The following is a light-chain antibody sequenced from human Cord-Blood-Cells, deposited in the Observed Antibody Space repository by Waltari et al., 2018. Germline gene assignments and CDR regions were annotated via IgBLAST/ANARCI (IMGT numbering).Light chain of an antibody. V-gene: IGLV3-1*01. CDR2: QDS. Sequence: SYELTQPPSVSVSPGQTASITCPGDKLGDKYACWYPQKPGQYPVLVIYQDSKRPSGLPERFSGSNSGNTATLTISGTQAMDEADYYCQAWDSSTVVFGGGTKLTVL. CDR1: KLGDKY. J-gene: IGLJ2*01. CDR3: QAWDSSTVV.